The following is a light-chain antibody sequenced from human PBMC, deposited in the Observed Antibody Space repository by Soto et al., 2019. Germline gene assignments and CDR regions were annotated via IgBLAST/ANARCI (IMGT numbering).Light chain of an antibody. CDR1: SSDVGDYNY. J-gene: IGLJ3*02. V-gene: IGLV2-8*01. CDR3: SSYAGSNNWV. CDR2: EVS. Sequence: QSALTQPPSASGSPGQSVTISCTGTSSDVGDYNYVSWYQQHPGKAPKLMIYEVSKRLSGVPDRFSGSKSGNTASLTVSGLQAEDEADYYCSSYAGSNNWVFGGGTKLTVL.